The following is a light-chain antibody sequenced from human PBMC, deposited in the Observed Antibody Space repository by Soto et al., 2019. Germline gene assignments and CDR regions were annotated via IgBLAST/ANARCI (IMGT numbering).Light chain of an antibody. V-gene: IGLV1-44*01. J-gene: IGLJ1*01. CDR2: GNT. CDR3: ATWNDGVFV. Sequence: QSVLTQPPSASWTPGQRVTISCSGNTSNIGRSTVTWYQQFPGAAPKLLIYGNTQRPLGVPVRFSGSKSDTSASLAISGLQSEDEADYYCATWNDGVFVFGIGTKLTVL. CDR1: TSNIGRST.